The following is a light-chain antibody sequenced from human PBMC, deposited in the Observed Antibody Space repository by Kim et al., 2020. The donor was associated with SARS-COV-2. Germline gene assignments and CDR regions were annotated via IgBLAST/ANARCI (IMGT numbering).Light chain of an antibody. CDR2: QGS. V-gene: IGLV3-1*01. CDR3: QAWDSSTEV. Sequence: SVSPGQTASITCSGDKVGDKYACWYQQKPGQSPVLVIYQGSKRPSGIPERFSGSNSGNTATLTISGTQAMDEADYYCQAWDSSTEVFGTGTKVTVL. CDR1: KVGDKY. J-gene: IGLJ1*01.